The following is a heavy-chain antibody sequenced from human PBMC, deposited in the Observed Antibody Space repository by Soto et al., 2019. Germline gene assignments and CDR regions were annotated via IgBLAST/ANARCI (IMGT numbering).Heavy chain of an antibody. D-gene: IGHD1-20*01. J-gene: IGHJ4*02. CDR2: IYYSGST. V-gene: IGHV4-59*01. CDR3: ARPTYNSGSPFNY. CDR1: GGSISSYY. Sequence: LSLTCTVSGGSISSYYWSWIRQPPGKGLEWIGYIYYSGSTNYNPSLKSRVTISVDTSKNQFSLKLSSVTAADTAVYYCARPTYNSGSPFNYWGQGTLVTVSS.